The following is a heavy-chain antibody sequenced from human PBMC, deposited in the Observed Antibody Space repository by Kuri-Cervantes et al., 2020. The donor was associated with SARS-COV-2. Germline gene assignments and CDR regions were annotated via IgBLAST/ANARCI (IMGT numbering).Heavy chain of an antibody. CDR1: GGTFSSYA. D-gene: IGHD2-21*01. J-gene: IGHJ6*02. V-gene: IGHV1-69*10. CDR3: ARGTGLNVVVMLYGMDV. Sequence: SVKVSCKASGGTFSSYAISWVRQAPGQGLEWMGGIIPILGIANYAQKFQGRVTITADKSTSTAYMELSSLKSEDTAVYYCARGTGLNVVVMLYGMDVWGQGTTVTVSS. CDR2: IIPILGIA.